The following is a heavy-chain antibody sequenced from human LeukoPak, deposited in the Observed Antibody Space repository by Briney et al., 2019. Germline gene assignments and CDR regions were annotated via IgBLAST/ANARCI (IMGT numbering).Heavy chain of an antibody. D-gene: IGHD2-8*01. J-gene: IGHJ6*02. Sequence: EASVKVSCKASGYTFTGYYMHWVRQAPGQGLEWMGWINPNSGGTNYAQKFQGRVTMTRDTSISTAYMELSRLRSDDTAVYYWARVPGYGLMVYAHEDYYGMDVWGQGTTVTVSS. CDR3: ARVPGYGLMVYAHEDYYGMDV. CDR2: INPNSGGT. CDR1: GYTFTGYY. V-gene: IGHV1-2*02.